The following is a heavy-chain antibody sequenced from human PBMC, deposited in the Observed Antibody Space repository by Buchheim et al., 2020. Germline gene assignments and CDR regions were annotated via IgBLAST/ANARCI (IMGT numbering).Heavy chain of an antibody. CDR1: GYTFTSYD. V-gene: IGHV1-8*01. Sequence: QVQLVQSGAEVKKPGASVKVSCKASGYTFTSYDINWVRQATGQGLEWMGWMNPNSGNTGYAQKFQGRVTMTRNTPISTAYMELSSLRSEDTAVYYCARGRRVGATYPGTRDYYYYMDVWGKGTT. J-gene: IGHJ6*03. CDR3: ARGRRVGATYPGTRDYYYYMDV. D-gene: IGHD1-26*01. CDR2: MNPNSGNT.